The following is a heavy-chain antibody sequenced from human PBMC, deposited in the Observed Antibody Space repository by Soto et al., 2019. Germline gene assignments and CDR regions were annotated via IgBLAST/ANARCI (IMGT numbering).Heavy chain of an antibody. CDR3: AREAVAAAFDY. CDR1: GYTFTSYY. J-gene: IGHJ4*02. Sequence: QVQLVQSGAEVKKPGASVKVSCKASGYTFTSYYMHWVRQAPGQGLEWMGIINPSGVSTSYAQKFQGRVTMTRDTSTSTVYMELSSLRSEDTTIYYCAREAVAAAFDYWGQGTLVTVSS. CDR2: INPSGVST. D-gene: IGHD2-15*01. V-gene: IGHV1-46*03.